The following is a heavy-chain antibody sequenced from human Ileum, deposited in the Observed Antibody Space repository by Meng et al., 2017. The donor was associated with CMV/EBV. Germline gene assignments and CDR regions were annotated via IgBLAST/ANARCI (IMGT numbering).Heavy chain of an antibody. CDR3: ARGFLAAAGWFDP. CDR2: INHSGST. V-gene: IGHV4-34*01. Sequence: CAVYGGSLSGYYWSWIRQPPGKGLEWIGEINHSGSTNYNPSLKSRVTISVDTSKNQFSLKLSSVTAADTAVYYCARGFLAAAGWFDPWGQGTLVTVSS. J-gene: IGHJ5*02. CDR1: GGSLSGYY. D-gene: IGHD6-13*01.